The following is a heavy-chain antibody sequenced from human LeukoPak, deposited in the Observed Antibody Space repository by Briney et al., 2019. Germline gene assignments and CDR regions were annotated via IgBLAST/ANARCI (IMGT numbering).Heavy chain of an antibody. J-gene: IGHJ4*02. CDR3: ARDSVGQWLDY. Sequence: SETLSLTCTVSGGSISSGSYYWSWIRQPAGKGLEWIGRIYTSGSTNYNPSLKSRVTISVDTSKNQFSLKLSSVTAADTAVYYCARDSVGQWLDYWGQGTLVTVSS. CDR2: IYTSGST. V-gene: IGHV4-61*02. CDR1: GGSISSGSYY. D-gene: IGHD6-19*01.